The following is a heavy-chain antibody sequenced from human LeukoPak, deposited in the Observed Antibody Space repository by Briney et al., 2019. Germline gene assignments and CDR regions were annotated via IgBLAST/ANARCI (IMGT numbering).Heavy chain of an antibody. Sequence: ASVKVSCKASGYTFSSYYIHWVRQAPGQGLECMGWINPNSGGTKYAQKFQGRVTMTRDTSISTAYMDLSSLGSDGTAVFYCVRKSATRRTSEFDYWGQGTPVTVSS. CDR2: INPNSGGT. J-gene: IGHJ4*02. D-gene: IGHD2-15*01. CDR3: VRKSATRRTSEFDY. V-gene: IGHV1-2*02. CDR1: GYTFSSYY.